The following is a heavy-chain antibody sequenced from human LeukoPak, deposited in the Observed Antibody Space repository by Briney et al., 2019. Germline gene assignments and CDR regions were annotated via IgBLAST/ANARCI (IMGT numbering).Heavy chain of an antibody. CDR3: ASRAHCSGGSCYGNWFDP. Sequence: PSETLSLTCAVYVGSFSDYYWSRIRQPAGKGLEWIVRIYSMGSDNYNPSLKSRVTRSVETSKTHSYLRLSSVTAADTAVYYCASRAHCSGGSCYGNWFDPWGQGTLVTVSS. CDR2: IYSMGSD. D-gene: IGHD2-15*01. J-gene: IGHJ5*02. CDR1: VGSFSDYY. V-gene: IGHV4-59*10.